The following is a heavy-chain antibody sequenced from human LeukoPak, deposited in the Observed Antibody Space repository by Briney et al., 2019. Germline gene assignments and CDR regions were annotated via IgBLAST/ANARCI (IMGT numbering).Heavy chain of an antibody. J-gene: IGHJ5*02. D-gene: IGHD5-24*01. CDR3: ARKRDGGWFDP. Sequence: PSETLSLTCDVSRYSISSDYYWGWIRQPPGEGLEWIGNIYHSGNTHYSPSLKSRVTISVDTSKNQFSLKLRSVTAADTAVFYCARKRDGGWFDPWGQGTLVIVSS. CDR1: RYSISSDYY. V-gene: IGHV4-38-2*01. CDR2: IYHSGNT.